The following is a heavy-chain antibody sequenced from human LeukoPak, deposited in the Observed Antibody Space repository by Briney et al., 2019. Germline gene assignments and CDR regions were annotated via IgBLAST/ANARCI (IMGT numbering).Heavy chain of an antibody. CDR2: IYYSGST. D-gene: IGHD4-4*01. CDR3: ARVTGYSNYPFDY. V-gene: IGHV4-31*03. Sequence: SEILSLTCTVSGGSISSGGYYWSWIRQHPGKGLEWIGYIYYSGSTYYNPSLKSRVTISVDTSKNQFSLKLSSVTAADTAVYYCARVTGYSNYPFDYWGQGTLVTVSS. J-gene: IGHJ4*02. CDR1: GGSISSGGYY.